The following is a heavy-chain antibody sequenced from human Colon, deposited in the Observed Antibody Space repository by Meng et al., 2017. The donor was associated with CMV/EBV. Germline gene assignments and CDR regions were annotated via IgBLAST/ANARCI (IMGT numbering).Heavy chain of an antibody. J-gene: IGHJ4*02. Sequence: QVQLVQAGAEVKKPGASVKVSCKRSGTFFDLYGISWVRQAPGQGLEWMGWSSADKRYTSYAQNLQGRVTMTTDASTSTAYMELRGLRSNDTAVYYCARVYEYSSSWGSDYWGQGTLVTVSS. CDR1: GTFFDLYG. D-gene: IGHD6-6*01. CDR2: SSADKRYT. CDR3: ARVYEYSSSWGSDY. V-gene: IGHV1-18*01.